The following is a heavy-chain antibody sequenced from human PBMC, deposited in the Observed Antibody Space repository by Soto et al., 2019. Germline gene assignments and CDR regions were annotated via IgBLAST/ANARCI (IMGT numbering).Heavy chain of an antibody. Sequence: PGGSLRLSCAASGFTFSSYAMSWVRQAPGKGLEWVSAISGSGGSTYYADSVKGRFTISRDNSKNTLYLQMNSLRAEDTAVYYCAKESSIVVVSSGAFGIWGQGTMVTVSS. CDR1: GFTFSSYA. D-gene: IGHD3-22*01. V-gene: IGHV3-23*01. CDR2: ISGSGGST. CDR3: AKESSIVVVSSGAFGI. J-gene: IGHJ3*02.